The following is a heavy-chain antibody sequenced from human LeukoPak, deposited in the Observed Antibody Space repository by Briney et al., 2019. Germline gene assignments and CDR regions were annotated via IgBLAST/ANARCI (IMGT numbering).Heavy chain of an antibody. D-gene: IGHD3-22*01. CDR3: ARDSGITMIVVAPDY. CDR2: ISAYNGNT. Sequence: ASVKVSCKASGYTFTSYGISWVRQAPGQGLEWMGWISAYNGNTNYAQKLQGRVTMTTDTSTSTAYMELRSLRSDDAAVYYCARDSGITMIVVAPDYWGQGTLVTVSS. J-gene: IGHJ4*02. CDR1: GYTFTSYG. V-gene: IGHV1-18*01.